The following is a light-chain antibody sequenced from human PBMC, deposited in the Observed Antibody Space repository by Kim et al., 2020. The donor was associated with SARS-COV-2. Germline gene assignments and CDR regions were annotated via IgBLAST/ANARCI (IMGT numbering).Light chain of an antibody. Sequence: LSPGERGPLSCRASRSVNSNFLAWYQQKPGQAPRLLIFDASSRATGIPDRFRGSGSGTDFTLTISSLQPEDFAVYYCQQYGSSPTFGQGTKVDIK. V-gene: IGKV3-20*01. J-gene: IGKJ1*01. CDR2: DAS. CDR1: RSVNSNF. CDR3: QQYGSSPT.